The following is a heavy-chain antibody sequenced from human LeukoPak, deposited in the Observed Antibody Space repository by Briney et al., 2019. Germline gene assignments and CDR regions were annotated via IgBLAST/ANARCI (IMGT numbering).Heavy chain of an antibody. CDR2: IYYSGTT. Sequence: PSETLSLTCTVSGGSISSYYWSWIRQPPGKGLEWIGYIYYSGTTNYNPSLKSRVTISVDTSKNPFSLKLSSVTAADTSVYYCARLVLAPRSYYFDYWGQGTLVTVSS. CDR3: ARLVLAPRSYYFDY. D-gene: IGHD6-13*01. CDR1: GGSISSYY. V-gene: IGHV4-59*08. J-gene: IGHJ4*02.